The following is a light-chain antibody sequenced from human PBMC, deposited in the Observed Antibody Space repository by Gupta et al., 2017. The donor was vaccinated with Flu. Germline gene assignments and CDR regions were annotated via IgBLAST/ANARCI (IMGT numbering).Light chain of an antibody. CDR2: AAS. CDR3: QLDDSCPRT. CDR1: QGISSY. Sequence: AIRITQSPSSLSASTGDSVTITCRASQGISSYLAWYQQKPGKAPKLLIYAASTLQSGVPSRFSGSGSGTDFTLTISCLQSEDFATYYCQLDDSCPRTFGQGTKVEIK. J-gene: IGKJ1*01. V-gene: IGKV1-8*01.